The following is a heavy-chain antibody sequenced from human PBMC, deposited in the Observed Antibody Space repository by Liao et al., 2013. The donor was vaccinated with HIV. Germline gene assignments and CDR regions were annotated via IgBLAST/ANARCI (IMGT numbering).Heavy chain of an antibody. CDR1: GGSISSGSYY. Sequence: QVQLQESGPGLVKPSQTLSLTCTVSGGSISSGSYYWSWIRQPAGKGLEWIGRIYTSGSTNYNPSLKSRVTISVDTSKNQFSLKLSSVTAADTAVYYCARGFGRQDYWGQGTLVTVSS. J-gene: IGHJ4*02. D-gene: IGHD3-10*01. CDR3: ARGFGRQDY. V-gene: IGHV4-61*02. CDR2: IYTSGST.